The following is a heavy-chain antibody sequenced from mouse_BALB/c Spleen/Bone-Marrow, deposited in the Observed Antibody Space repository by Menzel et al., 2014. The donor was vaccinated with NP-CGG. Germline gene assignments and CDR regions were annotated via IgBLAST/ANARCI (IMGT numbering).Heavy chain of an antibody. V-gene: IGHV1-63*02. CDR1: GYTFTNYW. D-gene: IGHD2-2*01. Sequence: QVHVKQSGAELVRPGTSVKMSCKAAGYTFTNYWIGWVKQRPGHGLEWIGDIYPGDNYTNYNEKFKGKATLTADTSSSTAYMQLSSLTSEDSAIYYCTRGGYGYTWFAYWGQGTLVTVSA. J-gene: IGHJ3*01. CDR2: IYPGDNYT. CDR3: TRGGYGYTWFAY.